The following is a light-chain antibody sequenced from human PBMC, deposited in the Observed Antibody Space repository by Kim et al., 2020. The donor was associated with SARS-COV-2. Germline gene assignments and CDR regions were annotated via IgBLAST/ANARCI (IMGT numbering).Light chain of an antibody. J-gene: IGKJ5*01. CDR2: DVS. CDR3: QQRSNWPRSIT. CDR1: QIVSNY. Sequence: EVVLTQSPATLSLSPGERATLSCRASQIVSNYLGWYQQKPGQAPRLVIYDVSNRATGIPARFSGSGSGTDFTLTISSLEPEDFAVYHCQQRSNWPRSITFGQGTRLEIK. V-gene: IGKV3-11*01.